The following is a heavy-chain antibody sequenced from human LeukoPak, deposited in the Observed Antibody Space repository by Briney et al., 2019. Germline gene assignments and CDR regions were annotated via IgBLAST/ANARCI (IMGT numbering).Heavy chain of an antibody. CDR1: GYTFTSYD. CDR2: MNPNSGNT. J-gene: IGHJ6*03. D-gene: IGHD3-3*01. Sequence: GASVKVSCKASGYTFTSYDINWVRQATGQGLEWMGWMNPNSGNTGYAQKFQGRVTMTRNTSISTAYMELSSPRSEDTAVYYCARHLNYDFWSGYYSYYYYMDVWGKGTTVTVSS. V-gene: IGHV1-8*01. CDR3: ARHLNYDFWSGYYSYYYYMDV.